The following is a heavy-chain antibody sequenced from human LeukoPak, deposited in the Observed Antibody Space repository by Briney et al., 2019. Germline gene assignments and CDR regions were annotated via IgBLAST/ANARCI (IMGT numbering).Heavy chain of an antibody. D-gene: IGHD3-10*01. J-gene: IGHJ4*02. Sequence: SETLSLTCAVSGDSITSYPYWWTWVRQPPGKGLKWIGEIYHSGSTNYNPSLKSRVTISVDKSKNQFSLKLNSVTAADTAVYYCARDYTRDYYGSGSIDYWGQGTLVTVSS. V-gene: IGHV4-4*02. CDR2: IYHSGST. CDR3: ARDYTRDYYGSGSIDY. CDR1: GDSITSYPYW.